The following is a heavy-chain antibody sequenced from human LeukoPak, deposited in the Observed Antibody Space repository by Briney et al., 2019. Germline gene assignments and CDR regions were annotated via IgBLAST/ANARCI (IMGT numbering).Heavy chain of an antibody. Sequence: SETLSLTCTVSGGSISDNYWSWIRQPAGKGLEWIGRMHTGGATTYNPSLKSRLTMSVDPSKDQFSLTLSSVTAADAAIYYCARNYYDRSRYYHPWGQGTVVTVSS. D-gene: IGHD3-22*01. CDR2: MHTGGAT. CDR1: GGSISDNY. J-gene: IGHJ5*02. V-gene: IGHV4-4*07. CDR3: ARNYYDRSRYYHP.